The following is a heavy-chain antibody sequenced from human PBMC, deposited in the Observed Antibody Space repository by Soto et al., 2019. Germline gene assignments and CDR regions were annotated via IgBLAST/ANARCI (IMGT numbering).Heavy chain of an antibody. CDR2: IYYSGST. CDR3: ARYDYLLTYSSHKDTYYFDY. CDR1: GGSISSSSYY. V-gene: IGHV4-39*01. Sequence: SETLSLTCTVSGGSISSSSYYWGWIRQPPGKGLEWIGSIYYSGSTYYNPSLKSRVTISVDTSKNQFSLKLSSVTAADTAVYYCARYDYLLTYSSHKDTYYFDYWGQGTLVTVSS. D-gene: IGHD6-13*01. J-gene: IGHJ4*02.